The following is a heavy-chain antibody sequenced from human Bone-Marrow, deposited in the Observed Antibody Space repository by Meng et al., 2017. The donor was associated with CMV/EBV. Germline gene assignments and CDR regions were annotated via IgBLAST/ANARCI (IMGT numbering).Heavy chain of an antibody. V-gene: IGHV3-23*01. Sequence: GESLKISCAASGFTFSSYAMSWVRQAPGKGLEWVSVISGSGGSTNYVDSVKGRFTISRDNSKNTVYVQMNSLRAEDTAVYYCATEGFDYWGQGTLVTVSS. J-gene: IGHJ4*02. CDR1: GFTFSSYA. CDR2: ISGSGGST. CDR3: ATEGFDY.